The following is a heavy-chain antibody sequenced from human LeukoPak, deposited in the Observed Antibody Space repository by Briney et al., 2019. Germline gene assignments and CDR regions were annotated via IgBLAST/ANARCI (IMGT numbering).Heavy chain of an antibody. V-gene: IGHV4-34*01. D-gene: IGHD2-21*02. Sequence: SETLSLTCAVYGGSFSGYYWSWIRQPPGKGLEWIGEINHSGSTNYNPSLKSRVTISVDTSKNQFSLKLSSVTAADTAVYYCARNHIVVVTDAFDIWGQGTMVTVSS. CDR2: INHSGST. CDR1: GGSFSGYY. J-gene: IGHJ3*02. CDR3: ARNHIVVVTDAFDI.